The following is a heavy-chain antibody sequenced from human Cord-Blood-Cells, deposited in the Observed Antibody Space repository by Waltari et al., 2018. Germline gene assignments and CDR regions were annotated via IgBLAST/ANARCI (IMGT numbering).Heavy chain of an antibody. Sequence: EVQLVASGGGLVQPGGSLRLSCAASGFTFSSYWMHSVRQAPGKGPVWVSRINSDGSSTSYADSVKGRFTISRDNAKNTLYLQMNSLRAEDTAVYYCARGGGAGFDYWGQGTLVTVSS. CDR3: ARGGGAGFDY. V-gene: IGHV3-74*01. J-gene: IGHJ4*02. CDR2: INSDGSST. D-gene: IGHD1-26*01. CDR1: GFTFSSYW.